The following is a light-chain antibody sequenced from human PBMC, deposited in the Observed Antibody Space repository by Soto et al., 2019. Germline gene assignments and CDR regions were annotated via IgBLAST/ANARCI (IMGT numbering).Light chain of an antibody. CDR3: QQYENYWT. J-gene: IGKJ1*01. CDR1: QGIDSY. CDR2: ETS. Sequence: IQSTQSPSSLSASVGDRVTITCRASQGIDSYLAWYQQRPGKVPQLLIYETSILQSGVSSRCSGGGSGTVSTLTISNLQPDDFATYYCQQYENYWTLGQGTKVDI. V-gene: IGKV1-9*01.